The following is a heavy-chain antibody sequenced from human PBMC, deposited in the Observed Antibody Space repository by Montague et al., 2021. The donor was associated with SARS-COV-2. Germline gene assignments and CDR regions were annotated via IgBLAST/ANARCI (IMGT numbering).Heavy chain of an antibody. D-gene: IGHD3-10*01. J-gene: IGHJ6*02. Sequence: SETLSLTCTVSGGSISSSSYYWGWISQPPGKGLEWIGSIYYSGSTYYNPSLKSRVTISVDTSKNQFSLKLSSVTAPDTAVYYFARDLAGYYGSGSYGGMDVWGQGTTVTVSS. CDR1: GGSISSSSYY. V-gene: IGHV4-39*07. CDR2: IYYSGST. CDR3: ARDLAGYYGSGSYGGMDV.